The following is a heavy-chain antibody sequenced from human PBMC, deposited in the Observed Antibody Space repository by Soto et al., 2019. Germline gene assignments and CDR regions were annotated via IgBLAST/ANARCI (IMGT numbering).Heavy chain of an antibody. J-gene: IGHJ6*02. D-gene: IGHD3-16*01. V-gene: IGHV3-74*01. CDR1: GFTFRNYW. CDR2: VNSDGDTT. CDR3: ASNYAYAEGYYFYGIDV. Sequence: RGSLRLSCAASGFTFRNYWMHWVRQAPGKGLVWVSRVNSDGDTTYYADSVKGRFTISRDNAKNTLHLQMNSLGAEDTAVYYCASNYAYAEGYYFYGIDVWGQGTTVTVSS.